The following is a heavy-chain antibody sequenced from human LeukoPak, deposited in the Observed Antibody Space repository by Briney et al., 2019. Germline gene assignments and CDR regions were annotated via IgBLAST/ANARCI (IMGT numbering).Heavy chain of an antibody. CDR3: ARSDFRGFHYYGMDV. CDR1: GFTVSGNY. J-gene: IGHJ6*02. V-gene: IGHV3-66*01. CDR2: IYSGGST. Sequence: GGSLRLSCAASGFTVSGNYMSWVRQAPGKGLEWVSVIYSGGSTYYTDSVKGRFTISRDNSKNTLYLQMNSLRAEDTAVYYCARSDFRGFHYYGMDVWGQGTTVTVSS. D-gene: IGHD3-3*01.